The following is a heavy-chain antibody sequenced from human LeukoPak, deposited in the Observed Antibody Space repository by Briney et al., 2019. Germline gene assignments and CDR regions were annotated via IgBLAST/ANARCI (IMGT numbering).Heavy chain of an antibody. CDR2: INPGGGST. CDR1: GYTFTSYY. V-gene: IGHV1-46*01. J-gene: IGHJ4*02. CDR3: ARAVSSTWSFDF. D-gene: IGHD6-13*01. Sequence: ASVKVSCKASGYTFTSYYMHWVRQAPGQGLEWMEIINPGGGSTNYAQKFQGRVTMTRDTSTSTVYMEVSSLRSEDTAVYYCARAVSSTWSFDFWGQGTLVTVSS.